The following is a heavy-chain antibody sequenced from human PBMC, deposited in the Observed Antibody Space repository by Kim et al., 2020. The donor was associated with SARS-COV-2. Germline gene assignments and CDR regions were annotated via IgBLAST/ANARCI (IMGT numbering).Heavy chain of an antibody. J-gene: IGHJ5*02. V-gene: IGHV3-7*01. CDR3: AREEGWIDP. CDR2: RGK. Sequence: RGKYYADSVKGRFAISRDNVKGSVYLQMDSLGAEDTAVYYCAREEGWIDPWGQGTLVTVSS.